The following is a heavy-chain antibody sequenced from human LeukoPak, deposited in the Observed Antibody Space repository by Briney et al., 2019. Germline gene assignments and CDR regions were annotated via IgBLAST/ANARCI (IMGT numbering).Heavy chain of an antibody. CDR1: GYTFTSYY. V-gene: IGHV1-46*01. CDR2: INPSGGST. D-gene: IGHD5-18*01. CDR3: ARARIQLWGNDY. Sequence: ASVKVSCKASGYTFTSYYMHWVRQAPGQGLEWMGIINPSGGSTRYAQKFQGRATMTRDMSTSTVYMELSSLRSDDTAVYYCARARIQLWGNDYWGQGTLVTVSS. J-gene: IGHJ4*02.